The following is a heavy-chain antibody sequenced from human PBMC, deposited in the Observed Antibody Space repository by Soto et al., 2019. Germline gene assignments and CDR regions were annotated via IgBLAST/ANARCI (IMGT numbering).Heavy chain of an antibody. CDR2: ISYSGST. D-gene: IGHD2-15*01. CDR3: ARGQVVAAQH. Sequence: PSETLSLSCTVSGGSISSIDFYWGWIRQPPGQGLEWIGTISYSGSTYYNPSLKSRVTISVDRSKNQFSLKLSSVTAADTAVYYCARGQVVAAQHWGQGTLVTVSS. CDR1: GGSISSIDFY. J-gene: IGHJ4*02. V-gene: IGHV4-39*07.